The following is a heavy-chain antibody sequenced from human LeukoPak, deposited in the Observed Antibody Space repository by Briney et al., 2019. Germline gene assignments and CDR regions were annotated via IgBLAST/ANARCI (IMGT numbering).Heavy chain of an antibody. CDR1: GYTFTGYY. CDR3: ARVPNYYYYMDV. Sequence: ASVKVSCKASGYTFTGYYMHWVRQAPGQGLERMGWIDPNSGGTNYAQKFQGRVTMTRDTSISTAYMELSRLRSDDTAVYYCARVPNYYYYMDVWGKGTTVTVSS. V-gene: IGHV1-2*02. J-gene: IGHJ6*03. CDR2: IDPNSGGT.